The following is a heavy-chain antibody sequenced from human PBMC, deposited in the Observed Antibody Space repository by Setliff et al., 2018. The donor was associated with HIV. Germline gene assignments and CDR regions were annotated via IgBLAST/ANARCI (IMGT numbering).Heavy chain of an antibody. CDR2: IHYTGIS. J-gene: IGHJ4*02. Sequence: PSETLSLTCTVSGGSISSHYWSWIRQSPGKGLEWIGNIHYTGISDINPSLKRRATISLDRPKIQFSLKLSSVTAADTAIYYCARGPGITAAGTEYFDSWGQGILGTVSS. CDR3: ARGPGITAAGTEYFDS. CDR1: GGSISSHY. D-gene: IGHD6-13*01. V-gene: IGHV4-59*11.